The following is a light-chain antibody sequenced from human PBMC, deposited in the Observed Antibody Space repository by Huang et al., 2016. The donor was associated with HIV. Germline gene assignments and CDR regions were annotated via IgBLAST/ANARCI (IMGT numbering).Light chain of an antibody. CDR1: QSLSGW. CDR2: KAS. Sequence: DIQMTQSPSTLSASIGYRVTITCRASQSLSGWLSWYQQRPGNAPNLLISKASSLQSGVPPRFSGSGSGTDFILTISSLQPDDFATYYCQQLHNSPYTFGKGTKLEIK. V-gene: IGKV1-5*03. CDR3: QQLHNSPYT. J-gene: IGKJ2*01.